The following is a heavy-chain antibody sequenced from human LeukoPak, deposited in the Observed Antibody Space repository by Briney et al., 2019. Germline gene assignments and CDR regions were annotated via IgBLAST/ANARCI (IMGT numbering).Heavy chain of an antibody. CDR2: INRSGST. Sequence: SETLSLTCAVYGGSFSGYYWSWIRQPPGKGLEWIGEINRSGSTNYNPSLKSRVTISVDTSKNQFSLKLSSVTAADTAVYYCARGRDSIAARHFDYWGQGTLVTVSS. V-gene: IGHV4-34*01. CDR1: GGSFSGYY. D-gene: IGHD6-6*01. CDR3: ARGRDSIAARHFDY. J-gene: IGHJ4*02.